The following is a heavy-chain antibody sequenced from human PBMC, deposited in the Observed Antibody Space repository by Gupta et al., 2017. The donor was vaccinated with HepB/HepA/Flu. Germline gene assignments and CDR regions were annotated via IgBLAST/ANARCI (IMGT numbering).Heavy chain of an antibody. D-gene: IGHD3-10*01. CDR3: ARDTSYGAGSCPIGDAFDI. Sequence: EVQLVESGGGLVKHGGSLRLSCAASEFTFSSYSMNWCRQAPGKGLEWVSSISSRSSYIYYADSVKGRCTISRDNAKDSLYLQMNSLRAEETAVYYCARDTSYGAGSCPIGDAFDIWGQGTMVTVSS. V-gene: IGHV3-21*01. CDR1: EFTFSSYS. CDR2: ISSRSSYI. J-gene: IGHJ3*02.